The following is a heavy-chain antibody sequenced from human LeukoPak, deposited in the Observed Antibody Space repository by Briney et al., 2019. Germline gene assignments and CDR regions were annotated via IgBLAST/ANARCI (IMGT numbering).Heavy chain of an antibody. D-gene: IGHD3-3*01. CDR1: GFTFDDYG. CDR3: ARGFSKPRFWSGSRPDAFDI. V-gene: IGHV3-20*04. CDR2: INWNGGST. Sequence: GGSLRLSCAASGFTFDDYGMSWVRQAPGKGLEWVSGINWNGGSTGYADSVKGRFTISRDNAKNSLYLQMNSLRAEDTALYYCARGFSKPRFWSGSRPDAFDIWGQGTMVTVSS. J-gene: IGHJ3*02.